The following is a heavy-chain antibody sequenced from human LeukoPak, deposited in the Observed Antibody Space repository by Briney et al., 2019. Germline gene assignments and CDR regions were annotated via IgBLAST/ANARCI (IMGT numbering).Heavy chain of an antibody. CDR2: INHSGST. CDR3: ASRRLSSGWYDYYYYYGMDV. CDR1: GGSFRGYY. D-gene: IGHD6-19*01. Sequence: PSETLSLTCAVYGGSFRGYYWSWIRQPPGKGLEWIGEINHSGSTNYNPSLKSRVTISVDTSKNQFSLKLSSVTAADTAVYYCASRRLSSGWYDYYYYYGMDVWGQGTTVTVSS. V-gene: IGHV4-34*01. J-gene: IGHJ6*02.